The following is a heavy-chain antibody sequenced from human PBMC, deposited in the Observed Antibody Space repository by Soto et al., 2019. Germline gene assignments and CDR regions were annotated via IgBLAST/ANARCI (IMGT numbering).Heavy chain of an antibody. V-gene: IGHV1-18*01. CDR3: ARYCGGDCYTD. Sequence: QVQLVQSGGEVKKPGASVKVSCKASGYTFTSYGIIWVRQAPGQGLEWMGWISASNGNTNYAQKVQGSDTMTTDTSTTTAYMELRSLRSDDTAAYYCARYCGGDCYTDWGQGTLVTVSS. J-gene: IGHJ4*02. D-gene: IGHD2-21*02. CDR1: GYTFTSYG. CDR2: ISASNGNT.